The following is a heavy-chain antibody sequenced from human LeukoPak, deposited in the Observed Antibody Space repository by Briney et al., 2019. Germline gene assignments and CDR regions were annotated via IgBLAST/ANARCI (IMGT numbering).Heavy chain of an antibody. V-gene: IGHV3-23*01. CDR2: ISGSGGST. D-gene: IGHD5-18*01. Sequence: GGSLRLSCAASGFTFSSYAMSWVRQAPGKGLEWVSAISGSGGSTYYADSVKGRFTISRDNSKNTLYLQMNSLRAEDTAVYYCAKDGSGGKYSYGLQYYFDYWGQGTLATVSS. CDR1: GFTFSSYA. J-gene: IGHJ4*02. CDR3: AKDGSGGKYSYGLQYYFDY.